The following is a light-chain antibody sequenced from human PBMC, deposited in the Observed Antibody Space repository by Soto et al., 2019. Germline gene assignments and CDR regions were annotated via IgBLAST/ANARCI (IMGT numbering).Light chain of an antibody. J-gene: IGKJ1*01. Sequence: DIQMTQSPSSLSASVGDRVTITCRASQSITIYLNWYQQQPGKAPRLLFYGASTLQTVVPSRFSGSGSMTDFTLTISDLQPEDFAPYYSQQTYTAPRTFGQGTKVDI. V-gene: IGKV1-39*01. CDR1: QSITIY. CDR3: QQTYTAPRT. CDR2: GAS.